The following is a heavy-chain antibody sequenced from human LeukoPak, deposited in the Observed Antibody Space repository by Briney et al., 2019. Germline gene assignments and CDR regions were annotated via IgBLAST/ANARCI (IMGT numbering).Heavy chain of an antibody. CDR1: GFTFSNYW. Sequence: GGSLRLSCAASGFTFSNYWMTWARQAPGKGLEWVADIKQDGSEKLYVKSVRGRFTISRDNAKMSLFLQMNSLRAEDTAVYYCARDNGVVHGVYYMDVWGKGTTVTVS. V-gene: IGHV3-7*01. D-gene: IGHD3-3*01. CDR2: IKQDGSEK. CDR3: ARDNGVVHGVYYMDV. J-gene: IGHJ6*03.